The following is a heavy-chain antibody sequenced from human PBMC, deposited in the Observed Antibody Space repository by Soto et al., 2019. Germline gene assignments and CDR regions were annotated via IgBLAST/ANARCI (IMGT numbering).Heavy chain of an antibody. CDR2: IKQDGSEK. V-gene: IGHV3-7*03. CDR3: ARSPYFFRGPLDY. J-gene: IGHJ4*02. Sequence: GGSLRLSCAASGFTFSSYWMSWVRQAPGKGLEWVANIKQDGSEKYYVDSVKGRFTISRDNAKKSLYLQMNSLRAEDTAVYYCARSPYFFRGPLDYWGQGTLVTVSS. CDR1: GFTFSSYW. D-gene: IGHD3-9*01.